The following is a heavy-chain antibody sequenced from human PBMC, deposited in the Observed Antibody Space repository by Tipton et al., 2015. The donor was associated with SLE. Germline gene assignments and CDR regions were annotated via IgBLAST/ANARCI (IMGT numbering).Heavy chain of an antibody. D-gene: IGHD1-20*01. Sequence: SLRLSCAASGFTVSSNYMSWVRQAPGKGLEWVTVISYDGLNTYYADSVKGRFTISRDNSKNTLYLQMNSLRADDTAVYYCATYITAAGNYYYYMDVWGNGTTVTVSS. J-gene: IGHJ6*03. CDR1: GFTVSSNY. CDR2: ISYDGLNT. CDR3: ATYITAAGNYYYYMDV. V-gene: IGHV3-30*03.